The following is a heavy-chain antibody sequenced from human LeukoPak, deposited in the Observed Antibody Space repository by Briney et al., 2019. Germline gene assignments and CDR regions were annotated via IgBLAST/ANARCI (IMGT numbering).Heavy chain of an antibody. CDR3: AITLPWGYSSGWAVGTYYYYGMDV. Sequence: GASVKVSCKASGYSFTSYGISWVRQAPGQGLEWMGWISAYNGNTNYAQKLQGRVTMTTDTSTSTAYMELRSLRSDDTAVYYCAITLPWGYSSGWAVGTYYYYGMDVWGQGTTVTVSS. V-gene: IGHV1-18*04. J-gene: IGHJ6*02. D-gene: IGHD6-19*01. CDR1: GYSFTSYG. CDR2: ISAYNGNT.